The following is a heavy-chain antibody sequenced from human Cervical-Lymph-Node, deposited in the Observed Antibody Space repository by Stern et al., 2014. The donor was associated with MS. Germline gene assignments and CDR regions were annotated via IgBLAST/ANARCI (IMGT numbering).Heavy chain of an antibody. J-gene: IGHJ6*02. CDR2: IIPSFGTS. CDR1: GGTFSSDA. CDR3: ARSAGYYSGMEV. Sequence: QVQLVQSGAEVKKPGSSVKVSCKASGGTFSSDAFSWVRQAPGQGLEWMGAIIPSFGTSSSAQKFQGRVTISADDSTGTAFLELRSLRSEDTAVYYCARSAGYYSGMEVWGQGTAVTVSS. V-gene: IGHV1-69*12.